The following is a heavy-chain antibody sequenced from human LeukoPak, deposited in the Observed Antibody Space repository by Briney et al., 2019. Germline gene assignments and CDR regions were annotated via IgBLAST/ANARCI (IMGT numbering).Heavy chain of an antibody. CDR2: IKSKTDGGTT. J-gene: IGHJ4*02. V-gene: IGHV3-15*01. CDR1: GFIFINAW. CDR3: RYFDY. Sequence: GGSLRLSCAASGFIFINAWMSWVRQAPGKGLEWVGRIKSKTDGGTTDYAAPMKGRFTISRDDSDNTLYLQMNSLEIEDTAVYYCRYFDYWGQGTLVTVSS.